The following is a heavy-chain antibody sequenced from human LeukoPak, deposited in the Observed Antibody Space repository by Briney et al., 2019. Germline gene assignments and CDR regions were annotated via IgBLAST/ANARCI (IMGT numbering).Heavy chain of an antibody. CDR2: IYYSGST. J-gene: IGHJ4*02. Sequence: SQTLSLTCTVSGGSISSGSYYWVWIRQPPGKGLEWIGSIYYSGSTYYNPSLKSRVTISVDTSKSQFSLNLSSVTATDRAVYYCASSPGGYCSSASCYTGGYFDYWGQGSLVTVSS. D-gene: IGHD2-2*02. CDR1: GGSISSGSYY. V-gene: IGHV4-39*01. CDR3: ASSPGGYCSSASCYTGGYFDY.